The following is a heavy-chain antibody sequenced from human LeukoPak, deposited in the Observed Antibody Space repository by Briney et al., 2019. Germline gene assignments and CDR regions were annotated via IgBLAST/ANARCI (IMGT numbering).Heavy chain of an antibody. J-gene: IGHJ4*02. Sequence: GSLRLSCAASGFTFSSYAVSWVRQAPGKGLEWVSGISGSGDSTYYADSVKGRFTISRDNSKNTLYLQMNSLRAEDTAVYYCAKTYRYCSSTSCYNYWGQGTLVTVSS. CDR3: AKTYRYCSSTSCYNY. CDR1: GFTFSSYA. V-gene: IGHV3-23*01. D-gene: IGHD2-2*02. CDR2: ISGSGDST.